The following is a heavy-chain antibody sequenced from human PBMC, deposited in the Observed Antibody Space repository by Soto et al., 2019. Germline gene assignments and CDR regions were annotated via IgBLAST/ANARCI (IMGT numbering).Heavy chain of an antibody. CDR1: GGSISSYY. V-gene: IGHV4-59*08. CDR3: ARQALLYYDFWSGNYYLDY. Sequence: SFTCTVSGGSISSYYWSWIRQPPGKGLEWIGYIYYSGSTNYNPSLKSRVTISVDTSKNQFSLKLSSVTAADTAVYYCARQALLYYDFWSGNYYLDYWGQGTLVNVS. CDR2: IYYSGST. D-gene: IGHD3-3*01. J-gene: IGHJ4*02.